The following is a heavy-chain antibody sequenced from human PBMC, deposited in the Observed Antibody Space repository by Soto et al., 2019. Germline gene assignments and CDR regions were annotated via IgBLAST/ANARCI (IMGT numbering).Heavy chain of an antibody. CDR1: GYTFTTHD. CDR2: MNPNSGNR. CDR3: AKGPGVLMVYAIDNWFDP. J-gene: IGHJ5*02. V-gene: IGHV1-8*02. Sequence: ASVKVSCKASGYTFTTHDINWVRQAAGQGLVWMGWMNPNSGNRGYAQKFQDRVTMTRDTSISTAYMELSDLRAEDTAVYYCAKGPGVLMVYAIDNWFDPWGQGTLVTVSS. D-gene: IGHD2-8*01.